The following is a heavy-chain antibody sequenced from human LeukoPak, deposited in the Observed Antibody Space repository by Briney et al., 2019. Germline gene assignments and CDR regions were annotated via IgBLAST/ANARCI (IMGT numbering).Heavy chain of an antibody. D-gene: IGHD5-12*01. CDR2: IYHSGST. J-gene: IGHJ4*02. CDR3: ARYNPSAYDLDY. CDR1: GYSISSGYY. Sequence: SETLSLTCSVSGYSISSGYYWGWIRQPPGKGLEWIGSIYHSGSTYYNPSLKSRVTISVDTAKNQFSLKVSSVTAADTAVYYCARYNPSAYDLDYWGQGTLVTVSS. V-gene: IGHV4-38-2*02.